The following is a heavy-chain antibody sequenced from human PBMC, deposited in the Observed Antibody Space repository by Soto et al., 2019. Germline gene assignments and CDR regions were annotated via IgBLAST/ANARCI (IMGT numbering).Heavy chain of an antibody. CDR2: IYYSGST. CDR3: ARKGYDFGSWVDV. J-gene: IGHJ6*02. V-gene: IGHV4-30-4*01. Sequence: PSETLSLTCTVSGGSISSGDYYWSWIRQPPGKGLEWIGYIYYSGSTYYNPSLKSRVTISVDTSKNQFSLKLSSVTAADTAVYYCARKGYDFGSWVDVWGQGTTVTVSS. CDR1: GGSISSGDYY. D-gene: IGHD3-3*01.